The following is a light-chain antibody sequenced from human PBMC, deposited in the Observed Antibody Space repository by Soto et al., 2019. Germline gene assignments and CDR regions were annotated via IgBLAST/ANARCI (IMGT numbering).Light chain of an antibody. Sequence: EIVVTQSPATLSMSLGERATLSCRSSQSVSDNLAWYQQKPGQAPILLIYNASTRATDIPARFSGSGSGTEFTLTISSLQSEDFAVYYCQQYHNWPPWTFGQGTKVGIK. CDR1: QSVSDN. V-gene: IGKV3-15*01. CDR3: QQYHNWPPWT. J-gene: IGKJ1*01. CDR2: NAS.